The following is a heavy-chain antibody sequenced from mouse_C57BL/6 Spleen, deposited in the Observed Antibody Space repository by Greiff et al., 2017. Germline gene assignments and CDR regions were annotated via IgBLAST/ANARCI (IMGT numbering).Heavy chain of an antibody. CDR3: ARYYYSSLMDY. Sequence: EVQRVESGGDLVKPGGSLKLSCAASGFTFSSYGMSWVRQTPDKRLEWVATISSGGSYTYYPDSVKGRFTISRDNAKNTLYLQMSSLKSEDTAMYYCARYYYSSLMDYWGQGTSVTVSS. CDR1: GFTFSSYG. D-gene: IGHD1-1*01. J-gene: IGHJ4*01. CDR2: ISSGGSYT. V-gene: IGHV5-6*01.